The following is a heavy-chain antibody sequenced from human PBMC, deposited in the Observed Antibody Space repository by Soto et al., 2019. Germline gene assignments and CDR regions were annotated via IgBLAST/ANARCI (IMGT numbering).Heavy chain of an antibody. Sequence: SETLSLTCAVSGGSISSGGYSWSWIRQPPGKGLEWIGYIYHSGSTYYNPSLKSRVTISVDRSNNQFSLKLSSVTAADTAVYYCARGDLGAAAGTGPNWFDPWGQGTLVTVSS. V-gene: IGHV4-30-2*01. J-gene: IGHJ5*02. CDR3: ARGDLGAAAGTGPNWFDP. CDR1: GGSISSGGYS. CDR2: IYHSGST. D-gene: IGHD6-13*01.